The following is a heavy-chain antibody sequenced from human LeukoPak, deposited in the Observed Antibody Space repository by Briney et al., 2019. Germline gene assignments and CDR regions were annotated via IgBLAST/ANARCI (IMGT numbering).Heavy chain of an antibody. CDR1: GGSLSGYY. V-gene: IGHV4-34*01. CDR3: ASDPRPNYYDSSGYY. CDR2: INHSGST. Sequence: SETLSLTCAVYGGSLSGYYWSWIRQPPGKGLEWIGEINHSGSTNYNPSLKSRVTISVDTSKNQFSLKLSSVTAADTAVYYCASDPRPNYYDSSGYYWGQGTLVTVSS. J-gene: IGHJ4*02. D-gene: IGHD3-22*01.